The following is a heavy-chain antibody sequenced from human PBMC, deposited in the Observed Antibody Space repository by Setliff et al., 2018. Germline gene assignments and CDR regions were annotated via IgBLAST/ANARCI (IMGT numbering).Heavy chain of an antibody. Sequence: GGSLRLSCAASGSTFSSYSINWVRQAPGKGLEWVSYISSSSSTIYYADSVKGRFTISRDNAKNSLYLRMNSLRAEDTAVYYCARVAGRGRYWYFDLWGRGTLVTVSS. CDR1: GSTFSSYS. V-gene: IGHV3-48*04. J-gene: IGHJ2*01. CDR2: ISSSSSTI. CDR3: ARVAGRGRYWYFDL.